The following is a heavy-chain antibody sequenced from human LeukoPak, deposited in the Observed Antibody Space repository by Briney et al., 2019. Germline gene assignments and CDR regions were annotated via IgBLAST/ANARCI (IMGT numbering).Heavy chain of an antibody. J-gene: IGHJ4*02. CDR3: ASGPESYISGWYHGSFDY. CDR2: INPNSGGT. V-gene: IGHV1-2*02. D-gene: IGHD6-19*01. Sequence: ASVKVSCKASGYTFTGYYMYWVRQAPGQGLEWMGWINPNSGGTNYAQKFQGRVTMTRDTSISTAYMELSRLTSDDTAVYYCASGPESYISGWYHGSFDYWGQGTLVTVSS. CDR1: GYTFTGYY.